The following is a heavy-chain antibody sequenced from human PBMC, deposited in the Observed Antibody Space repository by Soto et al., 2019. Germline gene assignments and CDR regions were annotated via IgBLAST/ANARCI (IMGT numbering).Heavy chain of an antibody. CDR1: GFTFSSYA. D-gene: IGHD3-10*01. CDR2: ISGSGGNT. Sequence: GGSLRLSCAASGFTFSSYAMNWVRQAPGNGLEWVSAISGSGGNTYHTDSVKGRFTISRDNSKNTLYLQMNSLRAEDAAVYYCAKTSMVRGVIPDSYYYYAMDVWGQGTTVTVSS. CDR3: AKTSMVRGVIPDSYYYYAMDV. J-gene: IGHJ6*02. V-gene: IGHV3-23*01.